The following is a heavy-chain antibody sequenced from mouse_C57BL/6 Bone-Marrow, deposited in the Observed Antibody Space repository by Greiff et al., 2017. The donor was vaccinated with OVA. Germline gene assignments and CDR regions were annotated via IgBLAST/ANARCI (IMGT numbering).Heavy chain of an antibody. D-gene: IGHD2-4*01. Sequence: QVQLHQPGAELVMPGASVKLSCKASGYTFTSYWMHWVKQRPGQGLEWIGEFDPSDSYTNYNQKFKGKSTLTVDKSSITAYMQLSSLKSEDSAVYYCARSYYDYDGFAYWGKGTVVTVSA. CDR3: ARSYYDYDGFAY. J-gene: IGHJ3*01. CDR2: FDPSDSYT. CDR1: GYTFTSYW. V-gene: IGHV1-69*01.